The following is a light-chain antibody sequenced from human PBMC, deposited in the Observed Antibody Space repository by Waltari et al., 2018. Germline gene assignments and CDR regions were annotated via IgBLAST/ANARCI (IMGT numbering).Light chain of an antibody. V-gene: IGLV2-14*03. CDR1: NSDVGDFDF. CDR2: DVS. CDR3: SSYTASRALEVL. J-gene: IGLJ2*01. Sequence: QSALTQPASVSGSPGQSITISCTGTNSDVGDFDFVSWYQQPPAEAPKPLIYDVSNRPPGVPHRSAGSKSGNTASLTISGLQAEDEADYYCSSYTASRALEVLFGGGTKLTVL.